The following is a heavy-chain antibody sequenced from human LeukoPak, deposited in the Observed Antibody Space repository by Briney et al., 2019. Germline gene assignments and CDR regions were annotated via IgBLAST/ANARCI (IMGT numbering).Heavy chain of an antibody. CDR1: GFTFSSYG. D-gene: IGHD3-22*01. J-gene: IGHJ4*02. V-gene: IGHV3-30*02. Sequence: HTGGSLRLSCAASGFTFSSYGMHWVRQAPGKGLEWVAFIRYDGSNKYYADSVKGRFTISRDNSKNTLYLQMNSLRAEDTAVYYCTGYNSSGYYSRSVDYWGQGTLVTVSS. CDR2: IRYDGSNK. CDR3: TGYNSSGYYSRSVDY.